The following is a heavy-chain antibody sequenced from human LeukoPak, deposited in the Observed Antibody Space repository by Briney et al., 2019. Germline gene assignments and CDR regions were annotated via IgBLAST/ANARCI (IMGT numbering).Heavy chain of an antibody. CDR1: GGSFSGYC. CDR3: GRVSSWYHDY. CDR2: SNHSRST. V-gene: IGHV4-34*01. J-gene: IGHJ4*02. D-gene: IGHD6-13*01. Sequence: SETLSLTCAVYGGSFSGYCWSWIRQRPGKGLEWSGESNHSRSTNYNPSLKSRVTISVDTSKNQFSLKLSSVTGAGTGVYYCGRVSSWYHDYWGQGTLVTVSS.